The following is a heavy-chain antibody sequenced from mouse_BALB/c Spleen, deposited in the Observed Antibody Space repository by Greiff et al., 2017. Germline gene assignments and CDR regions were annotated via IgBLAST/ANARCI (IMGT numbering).Heavy chain of an antibody. D-gene: IGHD1-1*01. CDR3: ARYGDYCDSGGGFMAY. CDR2: ISDGGGCT. Sequence: EVQLVESGGGLVKPGGSLKLSCEASGFTFSDYDMYWVSQSPEKRLEWVATISDGGGCTYYQDRLKGRFTMSRDNAKNKLYRQMSSLKSEDTAMYYGARYGDYCDSGGGFMAYWGQGTPVTVSA. J-gene: IGHJ4*01. V-gene: IGHV5-4*02. CDR1: GFTFSDYD.